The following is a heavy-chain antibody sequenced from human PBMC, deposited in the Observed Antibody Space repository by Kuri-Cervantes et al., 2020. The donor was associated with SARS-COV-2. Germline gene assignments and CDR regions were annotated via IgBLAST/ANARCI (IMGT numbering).Heavy chain of an antibody. Sequence: GESLKISCTASGFIFSDYYMTWIRQAPGKGLEWVSNIGPSGTTKYYADSVEGRFTISRDNAKNSLYLQMNSLRAEDTALYYCARESTIFGVVIWFDPWGQGTLVTVSS. V-gene: IGHV3-11*01. D-gene: IGHD3-3*01. J-gene: IGHJ5*02. CDR3: ARESTIFGVVIWFDP. CDR1: GFIFSDYY. CDR2: IGPSGTTK.